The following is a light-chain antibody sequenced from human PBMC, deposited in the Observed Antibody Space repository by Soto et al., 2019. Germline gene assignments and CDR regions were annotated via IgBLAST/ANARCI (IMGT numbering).Light chain of an antibody. CDR3: QQFGDSLP. V-gene: IGKV3-20*01. CDR1: QSVSSSY. CDR2: GAS. Sequence: EIVLTQSPGTLSLSPGERATLSCRASQSVSSSYLAWYQQKRGQAPRLLIYGASRRATGIPDRFSGSGSVTDFTLTITRLEPEDFALYYCQQFGDSLPFGGGTMVEIK. J-gene: IGKJ4*01.